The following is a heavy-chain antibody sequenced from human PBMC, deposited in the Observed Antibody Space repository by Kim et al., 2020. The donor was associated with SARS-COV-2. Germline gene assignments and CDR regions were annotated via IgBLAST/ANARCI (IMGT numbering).Heavy chain of an antibody. D-gene: IGHD2-15*01. CDR2: IRSKVNSYAT. CDR3: TRPGGSYPSFDY. J-gene: IGHJ4*02. CDR1: GFSFSGSA. Sequence: GGSLRLSCAASGFSFSGSAMYWVRQASGKGLEWVGRIRSKVNSYATAYGESVKGRFTISRDDSKNTAYLQMNSLKTEDTAVYYCTRPGGSYPSFDYWGQG. V-gene: IGHV3-73*01.